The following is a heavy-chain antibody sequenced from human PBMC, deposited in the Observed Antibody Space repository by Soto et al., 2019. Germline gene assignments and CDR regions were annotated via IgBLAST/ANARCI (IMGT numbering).Heavy chain of an antibody. CDR1: GYSFAGYW. CDR2: IDPSDSQT. J-gene: IGHJ4*02. CDR3: ARQIYDSDTGPNFQYYFDS. V-gene: IGHV5-10-1*01. Sequence: GQALKISCKGSGYSFAGYWITWVRQKPGKGLEWMGRIDPSDSQTYYSPSFRGHVTISVTKSITTVFLQWSSLRASDTAMYYCARQIYDSDTGPNFQYYFDSWGQGTPVTVSS. D-gene: IGHD3-22*01.